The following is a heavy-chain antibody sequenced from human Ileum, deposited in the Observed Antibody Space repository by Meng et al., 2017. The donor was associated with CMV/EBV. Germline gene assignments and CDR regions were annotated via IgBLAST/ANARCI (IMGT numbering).Heavy chain of an antibody. Sequence: GESLKISCAASGFTFSDYYMSLIRQAPGKGLEWVSYISSSGSTIYYADSVKGRFTISRDNAKNSLYLQMNSLRAEDTAVYYCAVAGDCSSTSCFPDYWGQGTLVTVSS. CDR1: GFTFSDYY. D-gene: IGHD2-2*01. J-gene: IGHJ4*02. CDR2: ISSSGSTI. CDR3: AVAGDCSSTSCFPDY. V-gene: IGHV3-11*01.